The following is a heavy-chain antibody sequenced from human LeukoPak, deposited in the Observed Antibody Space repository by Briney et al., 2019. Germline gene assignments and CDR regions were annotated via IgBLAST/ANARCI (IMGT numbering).Heavy chain of an antibody. J-gene: IGHJ4*02. D-gene: IGHD2-2*01. CDR3: ARWAEGRYCSSTSCYRGPAYYFDY. V-gene: IGHV4-59*08. CDR2: IYHSGST. CDR1: GGSITNNY. Sequence: SETLSLTCTVSGGSITNNYWSWIRQPPGKGLEWIGSIYHSGSTYYNPSLKSRVTISVDTSKNQFSLKLSSVTAADTAVYYCARWAEGRYCSSTSCYRGPAYYFDYWGQGTLVTVSS.